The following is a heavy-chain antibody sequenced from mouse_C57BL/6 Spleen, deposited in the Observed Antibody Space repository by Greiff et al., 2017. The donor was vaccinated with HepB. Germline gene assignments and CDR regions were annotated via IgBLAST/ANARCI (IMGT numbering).Heavy chain of an antibody. V-gene: IGHV2-2*01. CDR3: ARKRGSGYFDV. J-gene: IGHJ1*03. Sequence: VKVVESGPGLVQPSQSLSITCTVSGFSLTSYGVHWVRQSPGKGLEWLGVIWSGGSTDYNAAFISRLSISKDNSKSQVFFKMNSLQADDTAIYYCARKRGSGYFDVWGTGTTVTVSS. CDR1: GFSLTSYG. D-gene: IGHD3-1*01. CDR2: IWSGGST.